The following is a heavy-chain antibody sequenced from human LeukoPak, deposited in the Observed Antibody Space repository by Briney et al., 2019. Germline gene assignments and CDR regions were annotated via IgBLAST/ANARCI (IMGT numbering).Heavy chain of an antibody. CDR2: ISYDGTNK. D-gene: IGHD2-8*01. CDR1: GFTFSSYA. CDR3: AREEVSDYYYYAMDV. V-gene: IGHV3-30-3*01. J-gene: IGHJ6*02. Sequence: GRSLRLSCAASGFTFSSYAMHWVRQAPGKGLEWVAVISYDGTNKYYADSVKGRFTISRDNSKNTLYLQMNSLRAEDTAVYYCAREEVSDYYYYAMDVWGQGTTVTVSS.